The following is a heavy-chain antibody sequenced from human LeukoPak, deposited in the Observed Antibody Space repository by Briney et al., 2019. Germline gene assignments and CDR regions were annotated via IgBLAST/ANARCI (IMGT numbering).Heavy chain of an antibody. J-gene: IGHJ3*02. CDR1: GFTFDDYA. Sequence: GGSLRLSCAASGFTFDDYAMHWVRQAPGKGLEWVSGISWNSGSIGYADSVEGRFTISRDNAKNSLYLQMNSLKTEDTAVYYCTTDLVTMIVDGDAFDIWGQGTMVTVSS. V-gene: IGHV3-9*01. CDR3: TTDLVTMIVDGDAFDI. D-gene: IGHD3-22*01. CDR2: ISWNSGSI.